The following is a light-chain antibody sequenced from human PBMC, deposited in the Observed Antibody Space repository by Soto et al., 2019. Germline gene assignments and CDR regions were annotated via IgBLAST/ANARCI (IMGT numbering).Light chain of an antibody. V-gene: IGKV3-11*01. CDR3: QQRSNWPPA. J-gene: IGKJ1*01. Sequence: EIVMTQSPATLSVSPGERATLSCRASQSVGSYLAWYQQKPGQAPRLLIYDASNRATGIPARFSGSGPGTDFTLTISSLEPEDFAVYYCQQRSNWPPAFGQGTKV. CDR1: QSVGSY. CDR2: DAS.